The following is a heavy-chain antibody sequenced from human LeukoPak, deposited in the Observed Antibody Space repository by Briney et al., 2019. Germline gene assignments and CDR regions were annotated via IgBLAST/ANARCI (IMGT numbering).Heavy chain of an antibody. J-gene: IGHJ4*02. Sequence: SETLSLTCTVSGGSISSSSYYWGWIRQPPGKGLEWIGSIYYSGSTYYNPSLKSRVTISVDTSKNQFSLKLSSVTAADTAVYYCARQGYSSGWFRYYFDYWGQGTLVTVS. CDR3: ARQGYSSGWFRYYFDY. CDR1: GGSISSSSYY. V-gene: IGHV4-39*01. CDR2: IYYSGST. D-gene: IGHD6-19*01.